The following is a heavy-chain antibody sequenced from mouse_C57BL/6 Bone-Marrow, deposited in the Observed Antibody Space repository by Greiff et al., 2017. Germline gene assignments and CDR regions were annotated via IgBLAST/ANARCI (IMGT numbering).Heavy chain of an antibody. Sequence: QVQLQQSGAELVRPGASVTLSCKASGYTFTDYEMHWVKQTPVHGLEWIGAIDPETGGTAYNQKFTGKAILTADKSSSTAYMELRSLTSEDSAVYYCTRPSMVTRGWYFDVWGTGTTVTVSS. CDR1: GYTFTDYE. CDR3: TRPSMVTRGWYFDV. D-gene: IGHD2-2*01. V-gene: IGHV1-15*01. J-gene: IGHJ1*03. CDR2: IDPETGGT.